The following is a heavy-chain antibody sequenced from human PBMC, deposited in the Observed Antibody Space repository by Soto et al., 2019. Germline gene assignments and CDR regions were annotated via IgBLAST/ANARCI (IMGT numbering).Heavy chain of an antibody. Sequence: QVQLVESGGGVVQPGRSLRLSCAGSGFTFSNYGLHWVRQAPGKGLEWVSVISYDGSHKYYADSVKGRFTISRDNSNNMLYLQMDSLIAKDTAVYYCAKDEAPRYCSRSSCHPAGDYWGQGTLVTVSS. J-gene: IGHJ4*02. V-gene: IGHV3-30*18. CDR1: GFTFSNYG. CDR3: AKDEAPRYCSRSSCHPAGDY. CDR2: ISYDGSHK. D-gene: IGHD2-15*01.